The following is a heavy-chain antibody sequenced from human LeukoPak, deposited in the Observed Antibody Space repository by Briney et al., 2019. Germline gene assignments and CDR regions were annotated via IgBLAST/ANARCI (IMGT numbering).Heavy chain of an antibody. CDR1: GGSISSGDYY. V-gene: IGHV4-30-4*08. CDR2: IYYSGST. Sequence: SETLSLTCTVSGGSISSGDYYWSWIRQPPGKGLEGIGYIYYSGSTYYNPSLKSRVTMSVDTSKNQFSLKLSSVTAADTAVYYCARGKGYYGRGWFDPWGQGTLVTVSS. CDR3: ARGKGYYGRGWFDP. D-gene: IGHD3-10*02. J-gene: IGHJ5*02.